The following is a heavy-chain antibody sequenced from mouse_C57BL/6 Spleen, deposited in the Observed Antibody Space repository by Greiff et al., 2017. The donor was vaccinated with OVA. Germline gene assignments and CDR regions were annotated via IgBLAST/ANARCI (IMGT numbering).Heavy chain of an antibody. V-gene: IGHV1-39*01. CDR2: INPNYGTT. Sequence: VQLKESGPELVKPGASVKISCKASGYSFTDYNMNWVKQSNGKSLEWIGVINPNYGTTSYNQKFKGKATLTVDQSSSTAYMQLNSLTSEDSAVYYCAREGSLITTVGPMDYWGQGTSVTVSS. J-gene: IGHJ4*01. D-gene: IGHD1-1*01. CDR1: GYSFTDYN. CDR3: AREGSLITTVGPMDY.